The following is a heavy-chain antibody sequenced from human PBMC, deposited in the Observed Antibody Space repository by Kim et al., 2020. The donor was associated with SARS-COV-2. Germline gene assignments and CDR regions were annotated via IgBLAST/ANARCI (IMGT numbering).Heavy chain of an antibody. D-gene: IGHD3-10*01. Sequence: SETLSPTCTVSGGSISSYYWSWIRQPPGKGLEWIGYIYYSGSTNYNPSLKSRVTISVDTSKNQFSLKLSSVTAAATAVYYCARSRVTNWFDPWGQGTLVTVSS. V-gene: IGHV4-59*01. CDR2: IYYSGST. CDR1: GGSISSYY. CDR3: ARSRVTNWFDP. J-gene: IGHJ5*02.